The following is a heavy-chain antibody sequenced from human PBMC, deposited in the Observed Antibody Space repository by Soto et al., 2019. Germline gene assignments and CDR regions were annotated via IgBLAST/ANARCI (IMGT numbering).Heavy chain of an antibody. CDR3: ARDVYYDFWSGFNTHPYYLDD. Sequence: QVQLVESGGGVVQPGRSLRLSCAASGFTFSRHTMHWVRQAPGKGLEWVAAISDDGSNTYYADSVKGRFTISRDNSKNTLYLQMNSLSSEDTAVHHCARDVYYDFWSGFNTHPYYLDDWGQGTLVTVSS. D-gene: IGHD3-3*01. CDR2: ISDDGSNT. V-gene: IGHV3-30-3*01. J-gene: IGHJ4*02. CDR1: GFTFSRHT.